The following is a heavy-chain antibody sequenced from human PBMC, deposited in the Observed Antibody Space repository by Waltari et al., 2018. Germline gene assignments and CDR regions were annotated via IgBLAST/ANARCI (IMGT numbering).Heavy chain of an antibody. J-gene: IGHJ5*02. CDR3: ARYYGNGEGWLDP. CDR2: ISYSGTT. V-gene: IGHV4-39*07. Sequence: QESGPGLVKPSETLSLTCTVSGGSISSGSYYWGWIRQPPGKGLESIGYISYSGTTYYNLSLKSRVTMSVDTSRDQYSLSLRSVAAADTAVYYCARYYGNGEGWLDPWGQGTLVTVSS. D-gene: IGHD3-3*01. CDR1: GGSISSGSYY.